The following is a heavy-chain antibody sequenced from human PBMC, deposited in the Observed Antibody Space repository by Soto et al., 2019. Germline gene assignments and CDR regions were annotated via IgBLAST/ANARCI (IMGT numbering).Heavy chain of an antibody. CDR1: GGSISSGGYY. CDR3: ARDSSPVAGTFDY. CDR2: IYYSGST. D-gene: IGHD6-19*01. V-gene: IGHV4-31*03. Sequence: PSETLSLTCTVSGGSISSGGYYWRWIRQHPGKGLEWIGYIYYSGSTYYNPSLKSRVTISVDTSKNQFSLKLSSVTAADTAVYYCARDSSPVAGTFDYWGQGTLVTVSS. J-gene: IGHJ4*02.